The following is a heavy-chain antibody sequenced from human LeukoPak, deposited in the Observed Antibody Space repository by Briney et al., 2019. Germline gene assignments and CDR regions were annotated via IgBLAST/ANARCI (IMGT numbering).Heavy chain of an antibody. V-gene: IGHV1-69*04. D-gene: IGHD3-9*01. CDR3: ARDSLDDWLSPPDAFDI. CDR1: GGTSSSYA. CDR2: IIPILGIA. Sequence: GASVKVSCKASGGTSSSYAISWVRQAPGQGLEWMGRIIPILGIANYAQKFQGRVTITADKSTSTAYMELSSLRSEDTAVYYCARDSLDDWLSPPDAFDIWGQGTMVTVSS. J-gene: IGHJ3*02.